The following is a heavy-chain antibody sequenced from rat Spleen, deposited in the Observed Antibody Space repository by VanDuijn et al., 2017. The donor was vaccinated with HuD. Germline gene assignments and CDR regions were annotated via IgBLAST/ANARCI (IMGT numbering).Heavy chain of an antibody. CDR2: ISTGGGNT. CDR3: TRHGYTTDYLNWFAY. D-gene: IGHD1-6*01. V-gene: IGHV5S13*01. CDR1: GFTFSSFP. Sequence: EVQLVESGGGLVQPGRSLKLSCAASGFTFSSFPMAWVRQTPTKGLEWVASISTGGGNTYYRDSVKGRFTISRDNAKNTLYLHMDSLRSEDTATYYCTRHGYTTDYLNWFAYWGQGTLVTVSS. J-gene: IGHJ3*01.